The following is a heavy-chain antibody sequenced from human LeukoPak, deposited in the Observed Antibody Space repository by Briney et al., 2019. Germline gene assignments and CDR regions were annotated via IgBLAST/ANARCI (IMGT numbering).Heavy chain of an antibody. J-gene: IGHJ4*02. V-gene: IGHV3-33*01. Sequence: GGSLRLSCAASGFTFSSYGMHWVRQAPGKGLEWVAVIWYDGSNKHYADSVKGRFTISRDNSKNTLFLQMNSLRAEDTAVYYCARGVYRSSSSFDYWGQGTLVTVSS. CDR2: IWYDGSNK. CDR1: GFTFSSYG. CDR3: ARGVYRSSSSFDY. D-gene: IGHD6-13*01.